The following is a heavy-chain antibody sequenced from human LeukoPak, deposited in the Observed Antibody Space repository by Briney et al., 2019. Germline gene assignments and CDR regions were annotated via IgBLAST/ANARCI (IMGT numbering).Heavy chain of an antibody. J-gene: IGHJ4*02. V-gene: IGHV4-59*08. CDR2: IHDSGST. CDR3: ARLDAAAGRYLQFFY. Sequence: SETLSLTCTVSAGSISHYYWSWIRQSPEKGLEWIGYIHDSGSTNYNPSLKSRVTISVDTSKNQFSLKLSSVTAADTAVYYCARLDAAAGRYLQFFYWGQGTLVTVSS. D-gene: IGHD5-24*01. CDR1: AGSISHYY.